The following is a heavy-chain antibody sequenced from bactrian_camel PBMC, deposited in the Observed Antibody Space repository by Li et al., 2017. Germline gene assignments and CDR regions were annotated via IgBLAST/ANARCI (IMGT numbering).Heavy chain of an antibody. D-gene: IGHD1*01. J-gene: IGHJ4*01. CDR1: AYTYSRQC. Sequence: VQLVESGGGSVQAGGSLKLSCVVSAYTYSRQCMGWVRQAPGKEREGVAHIDSRASTLYTESVKGRFTISKDDAKNTLYLQMNSLKPGDTAMYYCAASKYACSSGSLAQDVYDYWGQGTQVTVS. V-gene: IGHV3S67*01. CDR3: AASKYACSSGSLAQDVYDY. CDR2: IDSRAST.